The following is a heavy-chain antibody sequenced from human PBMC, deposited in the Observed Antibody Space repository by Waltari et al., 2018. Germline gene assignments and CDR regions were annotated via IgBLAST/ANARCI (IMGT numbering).Heavy chain of an antibody. J-gene: IGHJ5*02. Sequence: QVQLQESGPGLVKPSETLSLTCTVSGGSISSYYWSWIRQPAGKGLEWIWRIYTSGSTNYNPSLKSRVTMSVDTSKNQFSLKLSSVTAADTAVYYCARVRGSIAARPDWFDPWGQGTLVTVSS. CDR1: GGSISSYY. CDR2: IYTSGST. CDR3: ARVRGSIAARPDWFDP. D-gene: IGHD6-6*01. V-gene: IGHV4-4*07.